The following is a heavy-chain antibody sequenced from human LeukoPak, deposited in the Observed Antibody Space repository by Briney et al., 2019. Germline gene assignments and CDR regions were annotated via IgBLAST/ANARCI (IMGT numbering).Heavy chain of an antibody. V-gene: IGHV3-23*01. CDR3: AKAPAVTTRFWYYYMDV. CDR2: ISGSGGTT. D-gene: IGHD4-17*01. J-gene: IGHJ6*03. CDR1: GFTFSSFG. Sequence: PGGSLRLSCAASGFTFSSFGMHWVRQAPGKGLEWVSTISGSGGTTYYADSVKGRFTISRDNYKKTVYLQMSSLRAEDTGVYYCAKAPAVTTRFWYYYMDVWGKGTTVTTSS.